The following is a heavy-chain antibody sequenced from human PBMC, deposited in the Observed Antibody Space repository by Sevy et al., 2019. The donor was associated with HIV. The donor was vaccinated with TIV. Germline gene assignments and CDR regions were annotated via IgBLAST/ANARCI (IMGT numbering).Heavy chain of an antibody. D-gene: IGHD6-19*01. CDR1: GYTFTSYG. V-gene: IGHV1-18*01. J-gene: IGHJ3*02. CDR2: ISAYNGNT. Sequence: ASVKVSCKASGYTFTSYGISWVRQAPGQGLEWMGWISAYNGNTNYAQKLQGRVTMTTDTSTRTAYMELGSLRSDDTAVYYCARGERFLQVAGTFDIWGQGTMVTVSS. CDR3: ARGERFLQVAGTFDI.